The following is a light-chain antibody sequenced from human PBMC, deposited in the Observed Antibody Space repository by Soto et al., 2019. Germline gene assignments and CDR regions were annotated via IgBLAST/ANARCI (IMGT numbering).Light chain of an antibody. CDR1: QSVSSSS. Sequence: ELVLAESPDTLALCPGQRSTLSCRARQSVSSSSLAWYQQKRGQAPRLXMYGASSRATGIPERFSCSGSGTEFTLTISSLQSYDFETYFCQEYDTYPGRLGEGTKVDIK. V-gene: IGKV3-20*01. CDR3: QEYDTYPGR. J-gene: IGKJ1*01. CDR2: GAS.